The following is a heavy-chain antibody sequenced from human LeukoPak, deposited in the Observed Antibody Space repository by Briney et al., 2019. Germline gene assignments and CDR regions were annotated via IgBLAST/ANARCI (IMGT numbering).Heavy chain of an antibody. D-gene: IGHD6-13*01. Sequence: PSETLSLTCTVSGYSISSGYYWGWIRQPPGKGLEWIGSIYHSGSPYYNPSLKSRVTISVDTSENQFSLKLSSVTAADTAVYYCARDFRSSLDYWGQGTLVTVSS. CDR3: ARDFRSSLDY. CDR2: IYHSGSP. V-gene: IGHV4-38-2*02. J-gene: IGHJ4*02. CDR1: GYSISSGYY.